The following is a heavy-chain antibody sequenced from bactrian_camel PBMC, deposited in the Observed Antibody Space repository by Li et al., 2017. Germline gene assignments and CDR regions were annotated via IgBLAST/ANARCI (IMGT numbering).Heavy chain of an antibody. CDR3: KTHRFGSTMPGCDY. D-gene: IGHD1*01. V-gene: IGHV3S53*01. J-gene: IGHJ4*01. CDR1: GFTANKCG. CDR2: VLPDGSA. Sequence: HVQLVESGGGSVQVGGSLTLACTAHGFTANKCGMDWYRQAAGKQRQWVSHVLPDGSATFPDPVKGRFNITVDKAADTVYLQTASLKSEDTAMYSCKTHRFGSTMPGCDYSGQGTQVTVS.